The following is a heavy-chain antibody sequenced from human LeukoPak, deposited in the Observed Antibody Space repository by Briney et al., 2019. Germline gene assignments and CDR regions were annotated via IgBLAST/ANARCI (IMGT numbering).Heavy chain of an antibody. J-gene: IGHJ5*02. CDR2: INQDGSQK. CDR1: GFTFSNYW. Sequence: GGSLRLSCAASGFTFSNYWMVWVRQAPGKGPEWVANINQDGSQKQYVDSVKGRFTISGDNAKNSVFLQMNTVRVEDTAVYYCVRDTGSLYSIPGPGGQGTLVTVSS. V-gene: IGHV3-7*01. CDR3: VRDTGSLYSIPGP. D-gene: IGHD7-27*01.